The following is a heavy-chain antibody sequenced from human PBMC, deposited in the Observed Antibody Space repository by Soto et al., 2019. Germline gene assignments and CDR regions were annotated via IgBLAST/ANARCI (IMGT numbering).Heavy chain of an antibody. Sequence: PGGSLRLSCAASGFTFSSYAMSWVRQAPGKGLEWVSAISGSGGSTYYADSVKGRFTISRDNSKNTLYLQMNSLRAEDTAVYYCAGRWNGYGPPREDYWGQGTLVTVSS. D-gene: IGHD1-1*01. CDR1: GFTFSSYA. J-gene: IGHJ4*02. V-gene: IGHV3-23*01. CDR2: ISGSGGST. CDR3: AGRWNGYGPPREDY.